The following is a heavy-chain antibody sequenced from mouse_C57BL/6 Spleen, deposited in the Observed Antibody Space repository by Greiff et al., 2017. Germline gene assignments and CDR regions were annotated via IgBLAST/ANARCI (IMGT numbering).Heavy chain of an antibody. CDR1: GYAFSSSW. D-gene: IGHD2-3*01. CDR2: IYPGDGDT. V-gene: IGHV1-82*01. Sequence: QVQLQQSGPELVKPGASVKISCKASGYAFSSSWMNWVKQRPGKGLEWIGRIYPGDGDTNYNGKFKGKATLTADKSSSTAYMQLSSLTSEDSAVYFCARLGDDYSLDYWGQGTTLTVSS. CDR3: ARLGDDYSLDY. J-gene: IGHJ2*01.